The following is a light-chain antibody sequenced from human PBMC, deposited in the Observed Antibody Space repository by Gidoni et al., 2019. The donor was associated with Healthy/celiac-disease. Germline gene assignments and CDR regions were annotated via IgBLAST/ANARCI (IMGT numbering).Light chain of an antibody. CDR3: QHYNSYRWT. J-gene: IGKJ1*01. V-gene: IGKV1-5*01. CDR1: QSSSSW. Sequence: IQMTQSPSTLSAAVGDRVTITCRASQSSSSWLAWYQQKPGKAPKLLIYDASSLESGVPSRFSGGGSWTEVTLTISSLQPDDFATYYCQHYNSYRWTFGQGTKVEIK. CDR2: DAS.